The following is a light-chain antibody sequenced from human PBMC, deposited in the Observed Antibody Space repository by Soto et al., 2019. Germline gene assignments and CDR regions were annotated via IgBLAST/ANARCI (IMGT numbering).Light chain of an antibody. J-gene: IGKJ4*01. CDR3: QPYNNWPLT. V-gene: IGKV3-15*01. Sequence: EIVMTQSPGTLSVSPGETATLSCRASQSVSSKLAWYQQKPGQAPRLLIYDTSTRATGVPTRFSGSRSGAEFTLTINSLQSEDFAVYYCQPYNNWPLTFGGGTKV. CDR1: QSVSSK. CDR2: DTS.